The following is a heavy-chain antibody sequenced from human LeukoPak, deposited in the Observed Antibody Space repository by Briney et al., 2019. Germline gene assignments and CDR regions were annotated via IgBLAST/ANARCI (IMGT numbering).Heavy chain of an antibody. CDR2: IRSKAYGGTT. CDR3: TRVVSGSYFIPPDY. CDR1: GFTFGDFA. V-gene: IGHV3-49*04. J-gene: IGHJ4*02. Sequence: GGSLRLSCTASGFTFGDFAMSWVRQAPGKGLEWVGFIRSKAYGGTTEYAASVKGRFTISRDDSKSIAYLQMNSLKTEDTAVYYCTRVVSGSYFIPPDYWGQGTLVTVSS. D-gene: IGHD1-26*01.